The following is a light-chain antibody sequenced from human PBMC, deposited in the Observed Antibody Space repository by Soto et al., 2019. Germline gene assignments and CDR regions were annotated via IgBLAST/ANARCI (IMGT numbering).Light chain of an antibody. CDR1: SSDIGAHNF. CDR2: EVI. J-gene: IGLJ1*01. Sequence: QSVLTQPASVSGSHGQAITVSCSGTSSDIGAHNFVSWYQQHPGKAPKLIIYEVINRPSGVSDRFSGSKSGNTASLTISGLQSEDEADYYCNSYTTSNTFVFGSGTKVTVL. CDR3: NSYTTSNTFV. V-gene: IGLV2-14*03.